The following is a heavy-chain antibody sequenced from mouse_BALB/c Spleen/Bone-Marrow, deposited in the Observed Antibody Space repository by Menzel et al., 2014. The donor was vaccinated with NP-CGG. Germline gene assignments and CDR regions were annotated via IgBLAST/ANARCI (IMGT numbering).Heavy chain of an antibody. V-gene: IGHV5-17*02. D-gene: IGHD2-3*01. Sequence: EVKLLESGGGLVQPGGSRKLSCAASGFTFSSFGMHWVRQAPEKGLEWVAYISSGSSTIYYADTVKGRFTISRDNPKNTLFLQMTRLRTEDTAMYYCARSYDGYYGFAYWGQGTLVTVSA. CDR1: GFTFSSFG. CDR2: ISSGSSTI. J-gene: IGHJ3*01. CDR3: ARSYDGYYGFAY.